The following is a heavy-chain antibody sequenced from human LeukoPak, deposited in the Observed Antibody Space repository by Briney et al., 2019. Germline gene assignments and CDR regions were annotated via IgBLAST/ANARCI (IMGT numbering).Heavy chain of an antibody. CDR1: GFTFSSYG. CDR3: ARDYYYDSSGYSYYFDY. D-gene: IGHD3-22*01. J-gene: IGHJ4*02. V-gene: IGHV3-33*01. Sequence: GRSLRLSCAASGFTFSSYGMHWVRQAPGKGLEGVAVIWYDGSNKYYADSVKGRFTISRDNSKNTLYLQMKSLRAEDTAVYYCARDYYYDSSGYSYYFDYWGQGTLVTVSS. CDR2: IWYDGSNK.